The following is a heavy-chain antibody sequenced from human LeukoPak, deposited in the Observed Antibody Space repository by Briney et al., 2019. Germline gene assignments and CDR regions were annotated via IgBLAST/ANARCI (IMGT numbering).Heavy chain of an antibody. D-gene: IGHD1-26*01. CDR2: IGGSGGST. CDR3: AKDPSGMVVATTETDY. V-gene: IGHV3-23*01. Sequence: GGPLRLPCAPSGFTFSSYAMSWVRQAPGKGLEWVPAIGGSGGSTYYADSVKGRFTISRDNSKNTLYLQRISLRAEDTAVYYCAKDPSGMVVATTETDYRGEGNLVSVSS. CDR1: GFTFSSYA. J-gene: IGHJ4*02.